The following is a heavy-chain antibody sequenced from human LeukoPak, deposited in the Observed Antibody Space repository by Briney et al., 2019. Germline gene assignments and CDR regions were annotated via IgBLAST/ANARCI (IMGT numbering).Heavy chain of an antibody. V-gene: IGHV4-59*08. CDR2: IYNGSNT. J-gene: IGHJ4*02. CDR3: AQDSGWPGFDF. CDR1: GASTGSRY. D-gene: IGHD6-25*01. Sequence: KPSEPLSPPARSSGASTGSRYWSGIRQSPGRRREWIGHIYNGSNTNYNPSLTSRVTIAVDTSKNQFSLSLTSVTAADTAIYYCAQDSGWPGFDFWGPGALVTVSS.